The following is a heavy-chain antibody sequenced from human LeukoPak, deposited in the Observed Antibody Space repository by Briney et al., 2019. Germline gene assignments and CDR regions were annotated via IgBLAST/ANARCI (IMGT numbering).Heavy chain of an antibody. CDR3: AKGDGYNYDNWFDP. V-gene: IGHV3-23*01. D-gene: IGHD5-24*01. Sequence: GGSLRLSCAGSGFSFGTYALSWVRQAPGKGLEWVSGISGSGGSTYYADSVKGRFTISRDNSKNTLYLQMNSLRAEDTAVYYCAKGDGYNYDNWFDPWGQGTLVTVSS. J-gene: IGHJ5*02. CDR1: GFSFGTYA. CDR2: ISGSGGST.